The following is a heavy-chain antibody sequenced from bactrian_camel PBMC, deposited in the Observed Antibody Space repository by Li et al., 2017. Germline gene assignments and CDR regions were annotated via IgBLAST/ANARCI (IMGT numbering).Heavy chain of an antibody. CDR3: AEGRGSRGEHCYSLNY. J-gene: IGHJ4*01. D-gene: IGHD6*01. V-gene: IGHV3S55*01. CDR1: AYIFLTCG. CDR2: VSRSGTT. Sequence: HVQLVESGGGSVQAGGSLKLSCAASAYIFLTCGMGWYRQAPGKEREKVSTVSRSGTTTYADSVKGRFAISRDNAKNTLYLQMNNLQPEDTATYYCAEGRGSRGEHCYSLNYWGQGTQVTVS.